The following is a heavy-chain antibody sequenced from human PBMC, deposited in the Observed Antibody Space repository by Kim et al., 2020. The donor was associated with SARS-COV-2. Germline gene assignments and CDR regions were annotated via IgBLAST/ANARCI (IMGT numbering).Heavy chain of an antibody. CDR2: T. Sequence: TKSSQKYQGRATITRDTSASRAYMELSSLRSEATAVYYCARDMGMAAWFDPWGQGTLVTVSS. J-gene: IGHJ5*02. D-gene: IGHD7-27*01. V-gene: IGHV1-3*01. CDR3: ARDMGMAAWFDP.